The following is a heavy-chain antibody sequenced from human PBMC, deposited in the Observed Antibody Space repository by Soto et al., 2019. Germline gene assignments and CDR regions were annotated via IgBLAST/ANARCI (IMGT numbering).Heavy chain of an antibody. Sequence: EVQLVESGGGLVKPGGSLRLSCAASGFTFSNAWMNWVRQAPGKGLEWVGRIKSKTDGGTTDYAAPVKGRFTISRDDSKNTLYLQMNSLKTEDTAVYYCTTARPLEEELTSLDYWGQGTLVTVSS. CDR1: GFTFSNAW. CDR2: IKSKTDGGTT. J-gene: IGHJ4*02. CDR3: TTARPLEEELTSLDY. V-gene: IGHV3-15*07. D-gene: IGHD1-1*01.